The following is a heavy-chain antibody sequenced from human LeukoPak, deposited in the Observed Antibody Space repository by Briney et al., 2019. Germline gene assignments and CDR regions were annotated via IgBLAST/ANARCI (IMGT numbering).Heavy chain of an antibody. D-gene: IGHD6-13*01. CDR1: GYTFTGYY. CDR3: ARGRREQQLVRVRYWLDP. V-gene: IGHV1-2*02. J-gene: IGHJ5*02. CDR2: INPNSGGT. Sequence: ASVKVSCKASGYTFTGYYMHWVRQAPGQGLEWMGWINPNSGGTNYAQKFQGRVTMTRDTSISTAYMELSRLRSDDTAVYYCARGRREQQLVRVRYWLDPWGQGTLVTVSS.